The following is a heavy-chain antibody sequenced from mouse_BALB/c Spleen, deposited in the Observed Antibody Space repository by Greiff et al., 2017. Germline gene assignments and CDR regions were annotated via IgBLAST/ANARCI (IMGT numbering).Heavy chain of an antibody. Sequence: VQGVESGPGLVAPSQSLSITCTVSGFSLTGYGVNWVRQPPGKGLEWLGMIWGDGSTDYNSALKSRLSISKDNSKSQVFLKMNSLQTDDTARYYCAKARSAGSSYIFAYWGQGTLVTVSA. CDR3: AKARSAGSSYIFAY. D-gene: IGHD1-1*01. J-gene: IGHJ3*01. CDR2: IWGDGST. V-gene: IGHV2-6-7*01. CDR1: GFSLTGYG.